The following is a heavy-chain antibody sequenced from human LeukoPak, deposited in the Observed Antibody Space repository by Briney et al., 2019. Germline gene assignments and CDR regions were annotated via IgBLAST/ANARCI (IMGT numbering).Heavy chain of an antibody. Sequence: GGSLRLSCEASGFTVSSKWLHWVRQAPGKGLAWVSRIRGDVSSATYAASVKGRFSVSTDSAKNTVHLQMNSLRVEDTGVYYCKRVAGGRSVFDVWGQGTVVTVSS. CDR3: KRVAGGRSVFDV. D-gene: IGHD1-26*01. CDR2: IRGDVSSA. J-gene: IGHJ3*01. V-gene: IGHV3-74*01. CDR1: GFTVSSKW.